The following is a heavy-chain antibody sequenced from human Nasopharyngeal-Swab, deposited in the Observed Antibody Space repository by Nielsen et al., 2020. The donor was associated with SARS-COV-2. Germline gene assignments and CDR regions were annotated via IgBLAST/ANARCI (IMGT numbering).Heavy chain of an antibody. CDR3: ARREGPAAIEYFQH. V-gene: IGHV4-39*01. CDR2: IYYSGST. CDR1: GGSISSSSYY. Sequence: SDTLSLTYTVSGGSISSSSYYWGWIRQPPGKGLEWIGSIYYSGSTYYNPSLKSRVTISVDTSKTQFSLKLSSVTAADTAVYYCARREGPAAIEYFQHWGQGTLVTVSS. D-gene: IGHD2-2*01. J-gene: IGHJ1*01.